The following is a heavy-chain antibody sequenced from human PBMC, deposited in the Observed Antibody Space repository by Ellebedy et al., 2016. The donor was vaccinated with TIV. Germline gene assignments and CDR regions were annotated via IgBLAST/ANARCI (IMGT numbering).Heavy chain of an antibody. Sequence: AASVKVSCKASGYTFTDYYLHWVRQAPGQGLEWMGWINPNSGDTNYAQKFQGRVTMTRDTSISTAYLELSRLTSDDTAVYYCARDYWGSYEYWGQGTLVTVSS. CDR1: GYTFTDYY. D-gene: IGHD1-26*01. CDR2: INPNSGDT. CDR3: ARDYWGSYEY. V-gene: IGHV1-2*02. J-gene: IGHJ4*02.